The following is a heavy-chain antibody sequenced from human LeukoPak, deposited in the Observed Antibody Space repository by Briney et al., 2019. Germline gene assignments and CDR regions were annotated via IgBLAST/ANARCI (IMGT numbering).Heavy chain of an antibody. J-gene: IGHJ4*02. CDR1: GYSISSGYY. Sequence: SETLSLTCTVSGYSISSGYYWGGIRPPPGKGLAWIGSIYHSGSTYYNPSLKSQVTISVDTSKNQFSLKLSSVTAADTAVYYCARDSGFGEEADYWGQGTLVTVSS. CDR2: IYHSGST. D-gene: IGHD3-10*01. CDR3: ARDSGFGEEADY. V-gene: IGHV4-38-2*02.